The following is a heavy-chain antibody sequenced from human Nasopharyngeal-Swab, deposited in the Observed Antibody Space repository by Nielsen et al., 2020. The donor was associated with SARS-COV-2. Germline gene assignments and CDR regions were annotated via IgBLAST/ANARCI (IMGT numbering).Heavy chain of an antibody. Sequence: GGSLRLSCKGSGYSFTSYWIGWVRQMPGKGLEWMGIIYPGDSDTRYSPSFQGQVTISADKSISTAYLQWSSLKASDTAMYYCARQTRYFDWLLDRGFDYWGQGTLVTVSS. CDR1: GYSFTSYW. CDR2: IYPGDSDT. V-gene: IGHV5-51*01. J-gene: IGHJ4*02. D-gene: IGHD3-9*01. CDR3: ARQTRYFDWLLDRGFDY.